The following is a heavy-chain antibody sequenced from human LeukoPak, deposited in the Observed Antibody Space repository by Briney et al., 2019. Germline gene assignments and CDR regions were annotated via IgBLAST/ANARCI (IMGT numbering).Heavy chain of an antibody. D-gene: IGHD5-18*01. CDR3: ARDGGYNPGRDAFDI. Sequence: ASVKVSCKASGYIFTTYSISWVRQAPGQGLEWMGWISGYNGNTNYAQKFKGRVTVTKDTSTSTVYMELRGLRSDDTAVSYCARDGGYNPGRDAFDIWGQGTMVTVSS. V-gene: IGHV1-18*01. J-gene: IGHJ3*02. CDR1: GYIFTTYS. CDR2: ISGYNGNT.